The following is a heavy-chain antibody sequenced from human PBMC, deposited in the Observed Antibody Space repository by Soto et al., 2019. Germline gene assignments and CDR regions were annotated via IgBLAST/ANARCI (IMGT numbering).Heavy chain of an antibody. CDR2: ISYDGSNK. D-gene: IGHD6-6*01. Sequence: SLRLSCAASGFTFSSYGMHWVRQAPGKGLEWVAVISYDGSNKYYGDSVKGRFTISRDNSKNTLFLQMNSLRAEDTAVYYCAKDRGQLGPIDYWGQGTLVTVLL. CDR1: GFTFSSYG. CDR3: AKDRGQLGPIDY. J-gene: IGHJ4*02. V-gene: IGHV3-30*18.